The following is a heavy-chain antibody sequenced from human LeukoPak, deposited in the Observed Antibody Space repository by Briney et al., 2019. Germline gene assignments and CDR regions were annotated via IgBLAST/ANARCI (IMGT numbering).Heavy chain of an antibody. D-gene: IGHD4-17*01. CDR3: AREGYGDYYFDY. CDR2: ISSSSDYI. Sequence: GGSLRLSCAASGFTFSSYSMNWVRQAPGKGLEWVSSISSSSDYIYYVDSLKGRFTISRDNAKNSLFLQMNCLRAEDTAVYYCAREGYGDYYFDYWGQGTLVTVSS. CDR1: GFTFSSYS. J-gene: IGHJ4*02. V-gene: IGHV3-21*01.